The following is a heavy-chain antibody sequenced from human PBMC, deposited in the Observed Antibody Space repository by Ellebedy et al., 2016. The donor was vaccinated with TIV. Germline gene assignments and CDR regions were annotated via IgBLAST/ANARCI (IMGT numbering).Heavy chain of an antibody. D-gene: IGHD3-10*01. J-gene: IGHJ4*02. Sequence: AASVKVSCKASGGTFSSYAISWVRQAPGQGLEWMGRIIPILGIANYAQKFQGRVTITRDKSASTAYMELSSLRSEDTAVYYCARPLWFGELFLNYWGQGTLVTVSS. V-gene: IGHV1-69*04. CDR1: GGTFSSYA. CDR2: IIPILGIA. CDR3: ARPLWFGELFLNY.